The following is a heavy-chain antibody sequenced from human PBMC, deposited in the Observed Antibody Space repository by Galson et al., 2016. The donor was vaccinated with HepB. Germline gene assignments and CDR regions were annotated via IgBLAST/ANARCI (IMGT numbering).Heavy chain of an antibody. D-gene: IGHD4-23*01. CDR2: ITGDRANA. CDR1: GFTFGTYT. V-gene: IGHV3-43*01. J-gene: IGHJ4*02. CDR3: AKDHGGYSGFDY. Sequence: FLRLSCAASGFTFGTYTMHWIRQAPGEGLQWVSLITGDRANAYYADSVKGRFPISRDNRKNSLYLQMNSLRTEDTALYYCAKDHGGYSGFDYWDQGTLVTVSS.